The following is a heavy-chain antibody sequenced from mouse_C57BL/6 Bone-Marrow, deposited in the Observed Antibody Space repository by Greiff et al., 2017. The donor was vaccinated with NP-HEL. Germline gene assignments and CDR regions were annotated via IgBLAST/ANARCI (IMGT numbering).Heavy chain of an antibody. CDR2: IYPGDGDT. D-gene: IGHD3-3*01. CDR3: ARGGQPYYAMDY. V-gene: IGHV1-80*01. CDR1: GYAFSSYW. J-gene: IGHJ4*01. Sequence: VQLQQSGAELVKPGASVKISCKASGYAFSSYWMNWVKQRPGKGLEWIGQIYPGDGDTNYNGKFKGKAQVTADKSSSTAYMQLSSLTSEDSAVYFCARGGQPYYAMDYWGQGTSVTVSS.